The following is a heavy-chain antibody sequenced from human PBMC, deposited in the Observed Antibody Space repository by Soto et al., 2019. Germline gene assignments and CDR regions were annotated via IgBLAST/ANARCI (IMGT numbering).Heavy chain of an antibody. CDR2: INHSGST. J-gene: IGHJ4*02. D-gene: IGHD3-10*01. V-gene: IGHV4-34*01. CDR1: GGSFSGYY. CDR3: ARGGGYTFDY. Sequence: SETLSLTCAVYGGSFSGYYWTWIRRPPGTGLEWIGEINHSGSTNYNPSLKSRVTISVDTSKNQFSLKLTSVTAADTAVYYCARGGGYTFDYWGQGTLVTVSS.